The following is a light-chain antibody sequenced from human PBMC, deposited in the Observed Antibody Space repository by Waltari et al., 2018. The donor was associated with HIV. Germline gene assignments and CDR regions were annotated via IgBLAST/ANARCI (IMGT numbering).Light chain of an antibody. J-gene: IGKJ2*01. V-gene: IGKV1-39*01. CDR1: QGNTTY. CDR3: RQSEKIPDT. CDR2: GAS. Sequence: DIQVTQSPSSLSSSVGNRVHIPYRAGQGNTTYLNWYQQKPGKAPKLLIYGASSLQSGVPSRFSGSGSETDVDHTSSSLQPEDFAAYDGRQSEKIPDTFSEGTRVEIK.